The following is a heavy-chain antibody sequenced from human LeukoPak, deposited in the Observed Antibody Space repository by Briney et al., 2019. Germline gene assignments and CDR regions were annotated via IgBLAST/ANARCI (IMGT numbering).Heavy chain of an antibody. D-gene: IGHD2-21*01. CDR2: IFYTGST. CDR3: ASFYQAYYFDY. V-gene: IGHV4-30-4*01. Sequence: SETLSLTCTVSGGSISTYYWSWIRQPPGKGLEWIGYIFYTGSTYCNPSLKSRVTISVDTSKNQFSLKLSSVTAADTAVYYCASFYQAYYFDYWGQGTLVTVSS. CDR1: GGSISTYY. J-gene: IGHJ4*02.